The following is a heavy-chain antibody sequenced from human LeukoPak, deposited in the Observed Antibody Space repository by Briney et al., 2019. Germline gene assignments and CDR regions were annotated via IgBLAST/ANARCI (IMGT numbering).Heavy chain of an antibody. CDR1: GFTFSSYA. CDR3: ARDHTAGTVN. D-gene: IGHD6-19*01. V-gene: IGHV3-66*01. CDR2: IYSGGST. Sequence: GGSLRLSCAASGFTFSSYAMSWVRQAPGKGLEWVSVIYSGGSTYYADSVKGRFTISRDNSKNTLYLQMNSLRAEDTAVYYCARDHTAGTVNWGQGTLVTVSS. J-gene: IGHJ4*02.